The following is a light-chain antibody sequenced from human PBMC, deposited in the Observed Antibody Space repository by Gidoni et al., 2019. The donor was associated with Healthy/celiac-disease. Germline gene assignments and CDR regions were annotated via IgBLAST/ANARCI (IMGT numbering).Light chain of an antibody. CDR3: QQRSNWPRT. V-gene: IGKV3-11*01. CDR1: QTVSSY. CDR2: DAS. Sequence: EIVLTQSPATLSLSPGERATLSCRASQTVSSYVTWYQQKPGQAPRLLIYDASNRATGIPARFSGSGSGTDFTLTISSLEPEDFAVYYCQQRSNWPRTFGQXTKVEXK. J-gene: IGKJ1*01.